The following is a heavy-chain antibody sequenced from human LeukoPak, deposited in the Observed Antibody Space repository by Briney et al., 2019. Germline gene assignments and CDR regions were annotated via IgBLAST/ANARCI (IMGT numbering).Heavy chain of an antibody. CDR2: IRYDGSNK. Sequence: GGSLRLSCAASGFTFSSYGMHWVRQAPGKGLECVAFIRYDGSNKYYADSVKGRFTISRDNSKNTLYLQMNSLRAEDTAVYYCAIPYDSSGYYYGDAFDIWGQGTMVTVSS. J-gene: IGHJ3*02. D-gene: IGHD3-22*01. CDR3: AIPYDSSGYYYGDAFDI. CDR1: GFTFSSYG. V-gene: IGHV3-30*02.